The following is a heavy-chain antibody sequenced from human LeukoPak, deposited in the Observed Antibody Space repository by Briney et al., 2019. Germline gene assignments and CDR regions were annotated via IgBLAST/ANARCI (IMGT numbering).Heavy chain of an antibody. CDR1: GGSISSSSYY. CDR2: IYYSGNT. Sequence: SETLSLTCTVSGGSISSSSYYWGWIRQPPGKGLEWIGSIYYSGNTYYNPSLKSRVTISVDTSKNQFSLKLSSVTAADTAVYYCARVTPCGGDCYSNWGQGTLVTVSS. CDR3: ARVTPCGGDCYSN. D-gene: IGHD2-21*02. J-gene: IGHJ4*02. V-gene: IGHV4-39*07.